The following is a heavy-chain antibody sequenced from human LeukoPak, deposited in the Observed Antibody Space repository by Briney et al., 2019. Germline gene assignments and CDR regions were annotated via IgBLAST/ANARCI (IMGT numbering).Heavy chain of an antibody. CDR3: ATYKNQPHTLFFDF. Sequence: PGGSLRLSCAASGFTFSSYSMIWVRQAPGKGLEWVSYISSGSSTRCYEDSVKGRFTTSRDNARNSLSLQMNSLRSEDTAVYYCATYKNQPHTLFFDFWGQGALVTVSA. D-gene: IGHD1-1*01. CDR1: GFTFSSYS. J-gene: IGHJ4*02. CDR2: ISSGSSTR. V-gene: IGHV3-48*04.